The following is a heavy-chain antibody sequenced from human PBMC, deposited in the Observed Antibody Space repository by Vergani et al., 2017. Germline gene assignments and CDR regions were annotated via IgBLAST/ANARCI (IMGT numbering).Heavy chain of an antibody. J-gene: IGHJ4*02. CDR2: IDPSDSYT. D-gene: IGHD3-22*01. Sequence: EVQLVQSGAEVKKPGESLRISCKGSGYSFTSYWISWVRQMPGKGLEWMGRIDPSDSYTNYRPSFQGHVTISADKSISTAYLQWSSLKASDTAMYYCARLGFGYYDSSGYSDYWGQGTLVTVSS. CDR3: ARLGFGYYDSSGYSDY. V-gene: IGHV5-10-1*03. CDR1: GYSFTSYW.